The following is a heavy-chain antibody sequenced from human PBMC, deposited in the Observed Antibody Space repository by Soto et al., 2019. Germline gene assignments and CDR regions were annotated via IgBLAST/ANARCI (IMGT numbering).Heavy chain of an antibody. V-gene: IGHV3-11*01. D-gene: IGHD6-19*01. J-gene: IGHJ4*02. CDR2: ISSSGSTI. CDR1: GFTFSDYY. CDR3: ERDGIAVAGMFDY. Sequence: QVQLVESGGGLVKPGGSLRLSCAASGFTFSDYYMNWIRQAPGKGLEWVSYISSSGSTIYDADSVKGRFTITRDNAKNLLHLQMNRLGAEDAAVYCGERDGIAVAGMFDYWGQGTLVTVSS.